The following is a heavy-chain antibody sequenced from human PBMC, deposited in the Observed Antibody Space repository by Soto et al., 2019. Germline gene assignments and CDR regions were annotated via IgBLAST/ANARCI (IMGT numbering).Heavy chain of an antibody. CDR1: GGSISSYY. CDR3: AGGLRSARLSYYYYYYMDV. D-gene: IGHD6-6*01. CDR2: IYYSGST. J-gene: IGHJ6*03. V-gene: IGHV4-59*01. Sequence: SETLSLTCTVSGGSISSYYWSWIRQPPGKGLEWIGYIYYSGSTNYNPSLKSRVTISVDTSKNQFSLKLSSVTAADTAVYYCAGGLRSARLSYYYYYYMDVWGKGTTVTVSS.